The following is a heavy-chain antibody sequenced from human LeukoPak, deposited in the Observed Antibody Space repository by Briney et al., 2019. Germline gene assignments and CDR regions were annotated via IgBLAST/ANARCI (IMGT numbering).Heavy chain of an antibody. J-gene: IGHJ6*03. CDR3: ARGRGGYSYEAYYYYYMDV. CDR2: MNPNSGNT. D-gene: IGHD5-18*01. Sequence: ASVKVSCKASGYTSTSYDINWVRQATGQGLEWMGWMNPNSGNTGYAQKFQGRVTITRNTSISTAYMELSSLRSEDTAVYYCARGRGGYSYEAYYYYYMDVWGKGTTVTVSS. CDR1: GYTSTSYD. V-gene: IGHV1-8*03.